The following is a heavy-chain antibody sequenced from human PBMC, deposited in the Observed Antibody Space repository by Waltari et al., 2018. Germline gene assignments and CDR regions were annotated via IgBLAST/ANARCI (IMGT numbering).Heavy chain of an antibody. J-gene: IGHJ4*02. CDR3: ARDPLGYDFDC. CDR1: GGSFSSYW. Sequence: QVQLQESGSGLVKPSETLSLTCDVSGGSFSSYWWSWIRQPPGKGLEWIGEINGKRGGTNCSPSLNGRVTISKDSSKNQFALRLSSVTAADSAVYYCARDPLGYDFDCWGQRVLVTVSS. V-gene: IGHV4-59*12. CDR2: INGKRGGT. D-gene: IGHD1-1*01.